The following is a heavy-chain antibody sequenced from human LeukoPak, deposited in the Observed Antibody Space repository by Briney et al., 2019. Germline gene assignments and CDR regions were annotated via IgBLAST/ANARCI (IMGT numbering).Heavy chain of an antibody. CDR1: GFTFNSCA. D-gene: IGHD3-9*01. CDR2: ISYDGGNK. J-gene: IGHJ4*02. Sequence: GGSLRLSCAASGFTFNSCAMHWQRQAPGKGLEWVAVISYDGGNKYHADSVKGRFTISRDNSNNTLYLQMNSLTAEDTAVYYCARDTADRYYDILTAYYFFGPPDSWGQGTLVTVAS. CDR3: ARDTADRYYDILTAYYFFGPPDS. V-gene: IGHV3-30*04.